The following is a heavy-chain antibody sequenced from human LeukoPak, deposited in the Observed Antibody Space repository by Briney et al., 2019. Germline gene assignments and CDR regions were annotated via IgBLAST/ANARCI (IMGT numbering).Heavy chain of an antibody. Sequence: SETLSLTCAVYGGSFSGYYWSWIRQPPGKGLEWIGYIYYSGSTNYNPSLKSRVTFSVDMSKNQSSLRLSSVTAADTAVYYCARVPLLRGSRRYSLDYYYYYMDVWGRGTTVTISS. CDR2: IYYSGST. CDR1: GGSFSGYY. V-gene: IGHV4-59*01. CDR3: ARVPLLRGSRRYSLDYYYYYMDV. D-gene: IGHD1-26*01. J-gene: IGHJ6*03.